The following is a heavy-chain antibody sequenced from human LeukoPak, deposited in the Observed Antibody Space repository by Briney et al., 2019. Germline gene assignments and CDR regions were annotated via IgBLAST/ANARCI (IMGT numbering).Heavy chain of an antibody. Sequence: PSETLSLTCTVSGGSISSSSYYWGWIRQPPGKGLEWIGSIYYSGSTYYNPSLKSRVTISVDTSKNQFSLKLSSVTAADTAVYYCARGIEGSGYDSDYYYMDVWGKGTTVTISS. J-gene: IGHJ6*03. CDR1: GGSISSSSYY. D-gene: IGHD5-12*01. CDR2: IYYSGST. CDR3: ARGIEGSGYDSDYYYMDV. V-gene: IGHV4-39*07.